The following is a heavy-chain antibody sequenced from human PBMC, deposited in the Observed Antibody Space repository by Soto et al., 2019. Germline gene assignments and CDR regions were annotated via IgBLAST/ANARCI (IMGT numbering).Heavy chain of an antibody. CDR3: ARGGYNLDIYYYYGMDV. CDR2: IGTAGDT. CDR1: GFTFSSYD. J-gene: IGHJ6*02. V-gene: IGHV3-13*01. Sequence: GGSLRLSCAASGFTFSSYDMHWVRQATGKGLEWVSAIGTAGDTYYPGSVKGRFTISRENAKNSLYLQMNSLRAEDTAVYYCARGGYNLDIYYYYGMDVWGQGTTVTVSS. D-gene: IGHD5-18*01.